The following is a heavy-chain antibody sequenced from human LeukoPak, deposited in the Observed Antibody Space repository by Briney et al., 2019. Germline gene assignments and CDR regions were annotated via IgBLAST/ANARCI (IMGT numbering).Heavy chain of an antibody. CDR2: INPSGGST. Sequence: GASVKVSCKASGYTFTSYYMHWVRQAPGQGLEWMGIINPSGGSTSYAQKFQGRVTMTRDTSTSTVYMELSSLRSEDTAVYYCARGSTYYYDSSGSPYYYCYGMDVWGQGTTVTVSS. J-gene: IGHJ6*02. CDR1: GYTFTSYY. D-gene: IGHD3-22*01. V-gene: IGHV1-46*01. CDR3: ARGSTYYYDSSGSPYYYCYGMDV.